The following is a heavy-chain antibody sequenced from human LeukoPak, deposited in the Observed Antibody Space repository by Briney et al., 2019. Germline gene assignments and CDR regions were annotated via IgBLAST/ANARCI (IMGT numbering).Heavy chain of an antibody. D-gene: IGHD3-22*01. Sequence: SETLSLTCTVSGGSISSHDWSWIRQPPGKGLEWIGDICYSGSTNYNPSLKSRVTISVDTSKNQFFLKLSSVTAADTAVYYCARWYSSGYYYYYYYMDVWGKGTTVTVSS. CDR2: ICYSGST. CDR1: GGSISSHD. V-gene: IGHV4-59*11. J-gene: IGHJ6*03. CDR3: ARWYSSGYYYYYYYMDV.